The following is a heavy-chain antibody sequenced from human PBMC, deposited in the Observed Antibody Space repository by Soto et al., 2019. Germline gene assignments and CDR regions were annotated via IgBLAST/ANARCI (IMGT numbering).Heavy chain of an antibody. CDR3: ARDRLGLQSPHWFDP. CDR2: IYSGGST. CDR1: GFTVSSNY. D-gene: IGHD4-4*01. Sequence: EVQLVESGGGLVQPGGSLRLSCAASGFTVSSNYMSWVRQAPGKGLEWVSVIYSGGSTYYADSVKGRFTISRDNSKNTLYLHMNSLRAEDTAVYYCARDRLGLQSPHWFDPWGQGTLVTVSS. V-gene: IGHV3-66*01. J-gene: IGHJ5*02.